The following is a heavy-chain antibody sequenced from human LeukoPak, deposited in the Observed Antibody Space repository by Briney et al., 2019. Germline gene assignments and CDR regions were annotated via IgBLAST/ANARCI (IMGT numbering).Heavy chain of an antibody. Sequence: ASVKVSCKASGYTFTNYGISWVRQAPGQGLEWMGWIRANNGNTDYAQKLQGRVTMTTDTSTSTAYMELRSLTSDDTAVYYCARGSSTVYGYMDVWGKGTTVTVSS. V-gene: IGHV1-18*01. CDR3: ARGSSTVYGYMDV. CDR2: IRANNGNT. CDR1: GYTFTNYG. J-gene: IGHJ6*04. D-gene: IGHD2/OR15-2a*01.